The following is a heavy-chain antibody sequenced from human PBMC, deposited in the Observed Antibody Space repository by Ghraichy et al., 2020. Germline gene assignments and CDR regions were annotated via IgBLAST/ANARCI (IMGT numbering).Heavy chain of an antibody. CDR3: ARGYYDFWSGYSDWFDP. J-gene: IGHJ5*02. CDR1: GGSFSGYY. V-gene: IGHV4-34*01. CDR2: INHSGST. Sequence: SETLSLTCAVYGGSFSGYYWSWIRQPPGKGLEWIGEINHSGSTNYNPSLKSRVTISVDTSKNQFSLKLSSVTAADTAVYYCARGYYDFWSGYSDWFDPWGQGTLLTVSS. D-gene: IGHD3-3*01.